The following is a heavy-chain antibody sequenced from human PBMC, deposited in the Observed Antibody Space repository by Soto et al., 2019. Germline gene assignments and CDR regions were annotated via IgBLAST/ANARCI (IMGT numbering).Heavy chain of an antibody. J-gene: IGHJ4*02. CDR3: AREQGRGFFDSV. CDR1: GYTFTSYD. V-gene: IGHV1-8*01. Sequence: ASVKVSCKASGYTFTSYDINWVRQATGQGLEWMGWMSPNSGNTGYAQNFQGRVTMTTNTSISTAYLEVRNLRSDDTAVYYCAREQGRGFFDSVWGQGSLVTVSS. CDR2: MSPNSGNT. D-gene: IGHD3-3*01.